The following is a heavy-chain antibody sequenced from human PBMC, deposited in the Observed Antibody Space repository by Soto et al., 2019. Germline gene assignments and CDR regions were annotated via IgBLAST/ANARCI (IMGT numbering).Heavy chain of an antibody. D-gene: IGHD3-10*01. CDR1: GYTFTSYA. J-gene: IGHJ5*02. V-gene: IGHV1-3*01. Sequence: ASVKVSCKASGYTFTSYAMHWVRQAPGQRLEWMGWINAGNGNTKYSQKFQGRVTITRDTSASTAYMELSSLRSEDTAVYYCARGVIWFGELVWFDPWGQGTLVTVSS. CDR3: ARGVIWFGELVWFDP. CDR2: INAGNGNT.